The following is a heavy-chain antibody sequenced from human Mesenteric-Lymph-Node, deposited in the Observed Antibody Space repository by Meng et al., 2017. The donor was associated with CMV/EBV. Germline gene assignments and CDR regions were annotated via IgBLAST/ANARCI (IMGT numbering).Heavy chain of an antibody. D-gene: IGHD3-3*01. Sequence: SETLSLTCTVSGASITMYYWSWIRQPPGKGLEWIGYIFYSGSNYNPSLKSRVTISVDTSKNQFSLKLSSVTATDTAAYYCAREKRRLRFLEWSTRYFDYWGQGTLVTVSS. CDR2: IFYSGS. CDR3: AREKRRLRFLEWSTRYFDY. J-gene: IGHJ4*02. V-gene: IGHV4-59*12. CDR1: GASITMYY.